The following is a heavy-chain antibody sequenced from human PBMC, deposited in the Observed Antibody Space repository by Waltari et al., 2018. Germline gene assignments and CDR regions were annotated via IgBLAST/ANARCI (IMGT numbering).Heavy chain of an antibody. CDR2: IIPIFGTA. CDR1: GGTFSSYA. D-gene: IGHD3-3*01. V-gene: IGHV1-69*06. CDR3: ARGGYDFWSGYYPRFDY. Sequence: VQLVQSGAEVKKPGSSVKVSCKASGGTFSSYAISWVRQAPGQGLEWMGGIIPIFGTANYAQKFQGRVTITADKSTSTAYMELSSLRSEDTAVYYCARGGYDFWSGYYPRFDYWGQGTLVTVSS. J-gene: IGHJ4*02.